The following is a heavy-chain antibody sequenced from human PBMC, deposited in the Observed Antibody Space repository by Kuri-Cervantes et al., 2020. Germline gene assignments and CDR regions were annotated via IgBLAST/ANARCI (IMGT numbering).Heavy chain of an antibody. V-gene: IGHV1-46*01. CDR1: GYTFTSYG. D-gene: IGHD2-21*02. J-gene: IGHJ3*02. CDR3: ARDRAAIEVTDAFDI. CDR2: INPSGGST. Sequence: ASVKVSCKASGYTFTSYGISWVRQAPGQGLEWMGIINPSGGSTSYAQKFQGRVTMTRDTSTSTVYMELSSLRSEDTAVYYCARDRAAIEVTDAFDIWGQGTMVTVSS.